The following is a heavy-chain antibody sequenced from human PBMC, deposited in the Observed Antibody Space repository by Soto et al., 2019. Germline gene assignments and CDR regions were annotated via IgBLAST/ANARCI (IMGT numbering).Heavy chain of an antibody. CDR1: GYTFTGYY. D-gene: IGHD2-21*02. CDR2: INPNSGGT. V-gene: IGHV1-2*02. J-gene: IGHJ6*02. CDR3: ARGVDCGGDCYPTSTLGMDV. Sequence: ASVKVSCKASGYTFTGYYMHWVRQAPGQGLEWMGWINPNSGGTNYAQKFQGRVTMTRDTSISTAYMELSRLRSVDTAVYYCARGVDCGGDCYPTSTLGMDVWGQGTTVTVSS.